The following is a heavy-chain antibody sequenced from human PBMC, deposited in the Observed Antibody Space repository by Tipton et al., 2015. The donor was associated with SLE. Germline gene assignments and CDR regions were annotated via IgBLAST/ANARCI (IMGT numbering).Heavy chain of an antibody. D-gene: IGHD1-26*01. J-gene: IGHJ4*02. CDR2: FYYSGNT. CDR1: GDSISSSSYY. CDR3: ARGLFGWELPY. V-gene: IGHV4-39*07. Sequence: TLSLTCTVSGDSISSSSYYWGWIRQPPGKGLEWIGTFYYSGNTYFNPSLKSRVTISVDTSKNQFSLKLNSVTAADTAVYFCARGLFGWELPYWGQGTLVTVSS.